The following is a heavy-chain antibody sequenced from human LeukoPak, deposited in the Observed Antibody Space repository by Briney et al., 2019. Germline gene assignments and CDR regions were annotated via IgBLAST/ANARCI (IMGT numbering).Heavy chain of an antibody. D-gene: IGHD2-8*02. CDR3: ARVGRAGRWSIYYYYMDV. V-gene: IGHV3-33*01. CDR2: IWDDGSNK. J-gene: IGHJ6*03. Sequence: GGSLRLSCAASGFTFSSYGMHWVRQAPGKGLERVAVIWDDGSNKYYADSVKGRFTISRDNSKNTLYLQMNSLRAEDTAVYYCARVGRAGRWSIYYYYMDVWGKGTTVTVSS. CDR1: GFTFSSYG.